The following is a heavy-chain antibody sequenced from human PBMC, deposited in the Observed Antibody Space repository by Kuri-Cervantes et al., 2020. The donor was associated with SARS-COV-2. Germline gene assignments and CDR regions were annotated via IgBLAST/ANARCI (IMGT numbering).Heavy chain of an antibody. D-gene: IGHD2-2*01. CDR2: ISAYNGNT. CDR3: ARVPPIVVVPAAMPSYHYYYYGMDV. V-gene: IGHV1-18*01. Sequence: ASVKVSCKASGYTFTSYGISWVRQAPGQGLEWMGWISAYNGNTNYAQKLQGRVTMTTDTSTSTAYMELRSLRSDDTAVYYCARVPPIVVVPAAMPSYHYYYYGMDVWGQGTTVTVSS. CDR1: GYTFTSYG. J-gene: IGHJ6*02.